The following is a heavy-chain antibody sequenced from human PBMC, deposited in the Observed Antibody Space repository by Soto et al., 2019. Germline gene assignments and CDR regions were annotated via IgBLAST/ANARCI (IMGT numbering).Heavy chain of an antibody. J-gene: IGHJ4*02. V-gene: IGHV3-15*01. Sequence: EVQLVESGGGLVKPGESLRLSCSASGFTFINAWMNWVRQAPGKGLEWVGLIKSKTDGGTIDYPAHVKGRFIISRDDSRNTLYLQMNSLKTEDTAVYYCTTAHPRGPDYWGQGPLVTVSS. CDR3: TTAHPRGPDY. CDR1: GFTFINAW. D-gene: IGHD5-12*01. CDR2: IKSKTDGGTI.